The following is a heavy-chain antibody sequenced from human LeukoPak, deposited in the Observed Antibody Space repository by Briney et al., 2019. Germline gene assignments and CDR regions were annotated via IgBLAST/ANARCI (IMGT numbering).Heavy chain of an antibody. Sequence: SENLSLTCTVSGGSISSYDWSWIRQPPGKGLEWIGYIYYSGSTNYNPSLKSRVTISVDTSKNQFSLKLSSVTAVDTAVYYCARERFNNWFDPWGQGTLVTVSS. CDR2: IYYSGST. CDR1: GGSISSYD. CDR3: ARERFNNWFDP. J-gene: IGHJ5*02. V-gene: IGHV4-59*01.